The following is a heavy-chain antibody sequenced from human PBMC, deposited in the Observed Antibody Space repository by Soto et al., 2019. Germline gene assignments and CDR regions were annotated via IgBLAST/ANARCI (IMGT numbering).Heavy chain of an antibody. J-gene: IGHJ4*02. Sequence: EVQLVESGGGLVQPGGSLRLSCAASGFTVSSNYMSWVRQAPGKGLEWVSVIYSGGSTYYADSVKGRFTISRDNSQNTLYLQMNSLRAEDTAVYYCAGQLRYFDNRDYWGQGTLVTVSS. CDR2: IYSGGST. V-gene: IGHV3-66*04. CDR1: GFTVSSNY. CDR3: AGQLRYFDNRDY. D-gene: IGHD3-9*01.